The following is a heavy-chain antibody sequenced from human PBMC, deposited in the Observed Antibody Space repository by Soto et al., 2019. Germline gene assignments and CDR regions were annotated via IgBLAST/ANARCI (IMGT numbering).Heavy chain of an antibody. Sequence: GGSLRLACAVSGFTVSSNYIRWVRPAPGKGLEWVSVIYSGGSTYYADSVKGRFTISRDNSKNTLYLQMTSLRAEDTAVYYCARDLRTDGYALWGQGTLVTVSS. CDR1: GFTVSSNY. CDR3: ARDLRTDGYAL. D-gene: IGHD2-2*01. J-gene: IGHJ1*01. V-gene: IGHV3-53*01. CDR2: IYSGGST.